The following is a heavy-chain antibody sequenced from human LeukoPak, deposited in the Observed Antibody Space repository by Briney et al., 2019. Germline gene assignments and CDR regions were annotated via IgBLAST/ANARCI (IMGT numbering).Heavy chain of an antibody. V-gene: IGHV4-38-2*02. CDR1: GDSISRDFY. Sequence: SETLSLTCNVSGDSISRDFYWAWLRRPPGKGLEWIGSVHHSGNTFYNPSLKSRVTISVDTSKNQFSLKLSSVTAADTAVYYCASRKIYDFWSGYSPWGQGTLVTVSS. CDR3: ASRKIYDFWSGYSP. D-gene: IGHD3-3*01. CDR2: VHHSGNT. J-gene: IGHJ5*02.